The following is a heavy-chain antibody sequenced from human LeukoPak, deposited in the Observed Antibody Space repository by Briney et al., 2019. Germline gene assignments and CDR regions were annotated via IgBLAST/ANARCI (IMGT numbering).Heavy chain of an antibody. CDR3: ARGSYDILTGYPYYFDY. J-gene: IGHJ4*02. Sequence: SETLSLTCTVSGVSITSYHWSWIRQPAGRELEWIGRIHASGSSNYNPSLKSRVTMSVDTSKNQFSLKLTSVTAADTAVYYCARGSYDILTGYPYYFDYWGQGTLVTVSS. CDR1: GVSITSYH. CDR2: IHASGSS. D-gene: IGHD3-9*01. V-gene: IGHV4-4*07.